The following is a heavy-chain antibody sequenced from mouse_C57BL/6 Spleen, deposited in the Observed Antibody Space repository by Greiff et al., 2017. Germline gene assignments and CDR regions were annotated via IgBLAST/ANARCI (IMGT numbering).Heavy chain of an antibody. Sequence: QVQLQQPGAELVRPGSSVKLSCKASGYTFTSYWLHWVKQRPIQGLEWIGNIYPSDSETHYNQKFKDKATLTVDKSSSTAYMQLSSMASEDAAVYCCTGDGGLWFAYWGQGTLVTVSA. V-gene: IGHV1-52*01. CDR3: TGDGGLWFAY. J-gene: IGHJ3*01. CDR2: IYPSDSET. D-gene: IGHD2-3*01. CDR1: GYTFTSYW.